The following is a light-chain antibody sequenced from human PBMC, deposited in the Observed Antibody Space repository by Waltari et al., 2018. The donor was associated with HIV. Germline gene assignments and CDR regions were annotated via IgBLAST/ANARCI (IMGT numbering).Light chain of an antibody. J-gene: IGLJ2*01. CDR3: ASFTSNYTLI. Sequence: QSTLTQPASVSGSPGQSITISCTGSTSDFDPYTFLSWYQQHPGGVPKVIIYEVFSRPSGISSRFSGSRSANTASLTISWLQPEDEADYYCASFTSNYTLIFGGGTKVTVL. V-gene: IGLV2-14*01. CDR1: TSDFDPYTF. CDR2: EVF.